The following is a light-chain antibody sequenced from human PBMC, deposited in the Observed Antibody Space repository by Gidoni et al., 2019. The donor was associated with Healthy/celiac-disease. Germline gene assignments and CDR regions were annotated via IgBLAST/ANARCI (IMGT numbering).Light chain of an antibody. CDR1: SSNIGSNT. V-gene: IGLV1-44*01. J-gene: IGLJ2*01. Sequence: QSVLTQPPSASGTPGQRVTISCSGSSSNIGSNTVNWYKQLPGTAPKLLIYSNNQRPSGFPDRFSGSKSGTSASLAISGLQSEDEADYYCAAWDDSLNGRVFGGGTKLTVL. CDR2: SNN. CDR3: AAWDDSLNGRV.